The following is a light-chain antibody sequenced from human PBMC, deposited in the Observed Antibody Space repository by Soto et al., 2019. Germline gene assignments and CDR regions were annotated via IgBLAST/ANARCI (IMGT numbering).Light chain of an antibody. Sequence: IVLTQSPGTLSLSPGERATLSCRASQSVPDCYLAWYQQDPGQAPRLLIYAASGRGTGIPVSVSGSGSGTDFTITISRLEPEDVAVYYCQRYGASTTFGQGTKVDIK. V-gene: IGKV3-20*01. CDR2: AAS. CDR1: QSVPDCY. J-gene: IGKJ1*01. CDR3: QRYGASTT.